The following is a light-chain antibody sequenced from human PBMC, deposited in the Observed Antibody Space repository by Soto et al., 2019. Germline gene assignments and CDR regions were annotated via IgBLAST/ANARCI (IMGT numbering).Light chain of an antibody. V-gene: IGKV1-27*01. CDR1: QGISNY. Sequence: DIQMTQSPSSLSASVGDRVTITCRASQGISNYLAWYQQKPGKVPKLLIYAASTLQSGVPSRFSGSGSGTDFTLTISSLQPEDVATYYCQKYNSAFPGFTFGPGTKVDIK. CDR3: QKYNSAFPGFT. J-gene: IGKJ3*01. CDR2: AAS.